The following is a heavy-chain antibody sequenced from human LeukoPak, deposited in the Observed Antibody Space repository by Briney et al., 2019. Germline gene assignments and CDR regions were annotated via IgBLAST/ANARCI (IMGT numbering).Heavy chain of an antibody. CDR1: GYTFTGYY. Sequence: ASVKVPCKASGYTFTGYYMHWVRQAPGQGLEWMGWINPNSGGTNYAQKFQGRVTMTRDTSISTAYMELSRLRSDDTAVYYCARGGVVVVAAKDYWGQGTLVTVSS. V-gene: IGHV1-2*02. D-gene: IGHD2-15*01. CDR3: ARGGVVVVAAKDY. J-gene: IGHJ4*02. CDR2: INPNSGGT.